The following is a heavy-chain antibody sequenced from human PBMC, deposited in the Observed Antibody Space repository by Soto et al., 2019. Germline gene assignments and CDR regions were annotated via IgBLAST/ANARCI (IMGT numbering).Heavy chain of an antibody. CDR2: ISDDGSNK. J-gene: IGHJ4*02. Sequence: QVQLVESGGGVVQPGRSLRLSCAASGFTFSSYDMHCVRQAPGKGLEWVAVISDDGSNKYYADSVKGRFTSSRDNSKNTRYVTMNSLRAEDTAAYYCARYGVIAAAGCLDYWCQGTLVTVSS. D-gene: IGHD6-13*01. CDR3: ARYGVIAAAGCLDY. V-gene: IGHV3-30-3*01. CDR1: GFTFSSYD.